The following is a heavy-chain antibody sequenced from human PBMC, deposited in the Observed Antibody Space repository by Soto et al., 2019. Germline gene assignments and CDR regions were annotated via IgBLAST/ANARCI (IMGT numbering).Heavy chain of an antibody. V-gene: IGHV1-69*13. CDR3: AARRGYSQLGAFDI. CDR2: IIPIFGTA. J-gene: IGHJ3*02. D-gene: IGHD5-18*01. Sequence: SVKVSCKASGGTFSSYAISWVRQAPGQGLEWMGGIIPIFGTANYAQKFQGRVTITADESTSTAYMELSSLRSEDTAVYYCAARRGYSQLGAFDIWGQGTMVTVSS. CDR1: GGTFSSYA.